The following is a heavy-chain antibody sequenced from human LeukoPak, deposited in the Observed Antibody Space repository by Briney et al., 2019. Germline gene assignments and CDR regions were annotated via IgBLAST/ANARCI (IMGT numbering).Heavy chain of an antibody. CDR3: ARQYYYDSSGYYYNWFDP. Sequence: GESLKISCKGSGYSFTSYWIGWVRQMPGKGLEWMGIIYPGDSDTRYSPSLQGQVTISADKSISTAYLQWSSLKASDTAMYYCARQYYYDSSGYYYNWFDPWGQGTLVTVSS. J-gene: IGHJ5*02. D-gene: IGHD3-22*01. V-gene: IGHV5-51*01. CDR1: GYSFTSYW. CDR2: IYPGDSDT.